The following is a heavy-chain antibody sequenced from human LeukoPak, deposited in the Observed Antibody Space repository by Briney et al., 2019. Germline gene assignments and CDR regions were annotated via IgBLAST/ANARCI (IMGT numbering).Heavy chain of an antibody. J-gene: IGHJ4*02. CDR1: AGSIRSYH. CDR3: ARWDDSGRSFED. D-gene: IGHD6-19*01. V-gene: IGHV4-59*08. Sequence: SETLSLTCTVAAGSIRSYHWNWIRQSPGRGLEWIGYIYYTGSPNYSPCLKSRVPMSVDTSKSQFSLRLSSVTASDTAFYYCARWDDSGRSFEDWGQGTLVTVSS. CDR2: IYYTGSP.